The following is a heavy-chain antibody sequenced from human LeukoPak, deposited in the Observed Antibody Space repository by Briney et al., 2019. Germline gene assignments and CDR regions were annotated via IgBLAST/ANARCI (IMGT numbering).Heavy chain of an antibody. CDR1: GGSISRYF. CDR2: IYYSGTT. D-gene: IGHD3-10*01. CDR3: ARRGGLNRGYWYFDL. V-gene: IGHV4-59*01. J-gene: IGHJ2*01. Sequence: SETLSLTCTVSGGSISRYFWSWIRQPPGKGLEWIAYIYYSGTTNYNPSLKSRVTISVDTSKNQFSLNLSSVTAADTAVYYCARRGGLNRGYWYFDLWGRGTLVTVSS.